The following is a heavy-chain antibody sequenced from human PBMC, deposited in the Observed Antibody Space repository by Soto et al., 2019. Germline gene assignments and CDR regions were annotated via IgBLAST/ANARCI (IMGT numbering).Heavy chain of an antibody. J-gene: IGHJ5*02. CDR3: SKWDGYGDQ. Sequence: EVQLLESGGGLVQPGGSLRLSCAASGFTFSTNYMSCVGQAPGKGLEWVCGISDGGDITHYADSVKGRFTISIDNSMNIVNMQLNSLTAGDTSLYFCSKWDGYGDQWGQGTRVTVSS. CDR1: GFTFSTNY. V-gene: IGHV3-23*01. CDR2: ISDGGDIT. D-gene: IGHD5-12*01.